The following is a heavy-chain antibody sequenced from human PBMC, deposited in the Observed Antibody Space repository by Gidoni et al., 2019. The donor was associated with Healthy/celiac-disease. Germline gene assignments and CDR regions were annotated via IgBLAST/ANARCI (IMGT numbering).Heavy chain of an antibody. J-gene: IGHJ6*02. Sequence: QLQLQESGPGLVKPSETLSLTCTVSGGSISSSSYYWGWIRQPPGKGLEWIGSIYYSGSTYYNPSLKSRVTISVDTSKNQFSLKLSSVTAADTAVYYCARQPQRFGGVIVIPYYYYYYGMDVWGQGTTVTVSS. CDR1: GGSISSSSYY. V-gene: IGHV4-39*01. CDR2: IYYSGST. CDR3: ARQPQRFGGVIVIPYYYYYYGMDV. D-gene: IGHD3-16*02.